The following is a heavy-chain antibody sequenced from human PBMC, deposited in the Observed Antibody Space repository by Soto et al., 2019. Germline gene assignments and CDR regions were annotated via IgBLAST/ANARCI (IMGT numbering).Heavy chain of an antibody. CDR2: ISHSGSIR. J-gene: IGHJ4*02. Sequence: GGSLRLSCVASGFTFSSYEMNWVRQAPGRGLEWIAYISHSGSIRYYADSVKGRFTISRDNAKNSLYLQMNSLRAEDTAVYYCARGVLYYYDSSGYVLDYWGLGTLVTVS. CDR1: GFTFSSYE. CDR3: ARGVLYYYDSSGYVLDY. D-gene: IGHD3-22*01. V-gene: IGHV3-48*03.